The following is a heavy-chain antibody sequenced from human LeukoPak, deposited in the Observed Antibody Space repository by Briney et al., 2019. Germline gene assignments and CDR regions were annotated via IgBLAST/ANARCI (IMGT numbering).Heavy chain of an antibody. CDR3: AREGATTMTFYYYGMDV. CDR2: INAGNGNT. J-gene: IGHJ6*02. V-gene: IGHV1-3*01. Sequence: ASVNVSCKASGYTFTSYAMHWVRQAPGQRLEWMGWINAGNGNTKYSQKFQGRVTITRHTSASTVYMELSSLRSEDTAVYYCAREGATTMTFYYYGMDVWGQGTTVTVSS. D-gene: IGHD4-17*01. CDR1: GYTFTSYA.